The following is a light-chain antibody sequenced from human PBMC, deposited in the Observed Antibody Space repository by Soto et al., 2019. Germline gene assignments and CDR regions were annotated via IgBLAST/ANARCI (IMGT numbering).Light chain of an antibody. V-gene: IGKV1-5*03. Sequence: DIQMTQSPSTLSASVGDRVTITCRASQSISSWLAWYQQKPGKAPKILVYKASSLESGVPSRFSGSGSGTEFTLTISSLQPDDFATYYCQQYNVYYTFGQGTKLEIK. J-gene: IGKJ2*01. CDR3: QQYNVYYT. CDR1: QSISSW. CDR2: KAS.